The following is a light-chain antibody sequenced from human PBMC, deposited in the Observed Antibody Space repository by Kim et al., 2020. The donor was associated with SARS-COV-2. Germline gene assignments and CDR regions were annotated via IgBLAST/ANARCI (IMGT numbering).Light chain of an antibody. V-gene: IGLV1-44*01. CDR3: SAWDDSLNGPV. Sequence: QRVHISCSVVNSRIGSNNVHWYQQPPGTAPKLLIYGDDRRPSGVPERFSASKSDTSASLAISGLQSQDEADYYCSAWDDSLNGPVFGGGTKVTVL. CDR1: NSRIGSNN. J-gene: IGLJ2*01. CDR2: GDD.